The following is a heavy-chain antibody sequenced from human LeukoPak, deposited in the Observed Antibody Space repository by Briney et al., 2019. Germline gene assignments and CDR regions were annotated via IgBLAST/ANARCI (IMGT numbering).Heavy chain of an antibody. CDR2: ISGIGDRT. CDR1: GFTFSSYA. CDR3: AKEPICGGGSCYSRCFDF. D-gene: IGHD2-15*01. J-gene: IGHJ4*02. Sequence: GGSLRLSCAASGFTFSSYAVSWVRQAPGKGLEWVSAISGIGDRTYYVDSVKGRFTISRDNSKNMVYLQMNSLRAEDTAVYHCAKEPICGGGSCYSRCFDFWGQGTLVTVSS. V-gene: IGHV3-23*01.